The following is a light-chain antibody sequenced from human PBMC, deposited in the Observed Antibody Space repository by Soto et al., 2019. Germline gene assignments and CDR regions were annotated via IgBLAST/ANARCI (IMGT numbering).Light chain of an antibody. CDR1: SSNIGAGFD. Sequence: QSVLTQPPSVSGAPGQRVTISCTGSSSNIGAGFDVLWYKQLPGTAPKLIIYGNSNRPSGVPDRFSGSKSGTSASLAITGLQAEDEAVYYCQSYDNSPVVFGGGTKMTVL. CDR3: QSYDNSPVV. CDR2: GNS. J-gene: IGLJ2*01. V-gene: IGLV1-40*01.